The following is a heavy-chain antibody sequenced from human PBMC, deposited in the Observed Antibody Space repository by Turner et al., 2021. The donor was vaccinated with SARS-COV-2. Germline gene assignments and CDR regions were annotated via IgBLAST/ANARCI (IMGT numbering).Heavy chain of an antibody. D-gene: IGHD3-22*01. V-gene: IGHV3-30-3*01. J-gene: IGHJ4*02. CDR3: AKAWRIVVLIHFDY. Sequence: QVQLVESGGGVVQPGRSLRLSCVASGFSSSNSAMHWLRRAPGKGLEWVAVISHDATTKHYAESVKGRFTISRDNSKNTLYLQMNSLRAEDTAVYYCAKAWRIVVLIHFDYWGQGTLVTVSS. CDR2: ISHDATTK. CDR1: GFSSSNSA.